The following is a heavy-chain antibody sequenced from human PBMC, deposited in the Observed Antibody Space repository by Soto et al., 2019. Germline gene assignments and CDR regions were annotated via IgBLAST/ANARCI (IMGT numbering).Heavy chain of an antibody. V-gene: IGHV6-1*01. D-gene: IGHD4-17*01. J-gene: IGHJ4*02. CDR2: TYYKSKWYN. Sequence: QTLSLTCAISGDSVSSDSAAWNWIRQSPSRGLEWLGRTYYKSKWYNSYAVSLKSRMTINPDTSKNHFSLQLTSVTPDDTAVYYCARGSTVTTVFDYWGQGTPVTVSS. CDR3: ARGSTVTTVFDY. CDR1: GDSVSSDSAA.